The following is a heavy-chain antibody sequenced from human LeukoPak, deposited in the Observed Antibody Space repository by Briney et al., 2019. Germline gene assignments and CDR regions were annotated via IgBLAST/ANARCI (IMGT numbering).Heavy chain of an antibody. CDR2: ISYDGSNK. Sequence: PGGSLRLSCAAWGFPFSTYAMHCARQAPGKGLEGGAVISYDGSNKYYAASVKGRFTISRDNSKNTLYLQMNSLRAEDTAVYYCASALLYYYYGMDVWGQGTTVTVSS. J-gene: IGHJ6*02. V-gene: IGHV3-30*04. CDR3: ASALLYYYYGMDV. CDR1: GFPFSTYA.